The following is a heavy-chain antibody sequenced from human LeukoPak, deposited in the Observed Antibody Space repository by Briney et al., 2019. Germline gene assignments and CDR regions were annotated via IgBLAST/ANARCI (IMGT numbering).Heavy chain of an antibody. Sequence: GGSLRLSCAASGFTFSSYSMSWVRQAPGKGLEWVSSISPRSDYIYYADSLKGRFTISRDNAKDSLYLQMNSLRAEDTAVYFCERGLNYWGQGALVTVSS. J-gene: IGHJ4*02. V-gene: IGHV3-21*04. CDR3: ERGLNY. CDR2: ISPRSDYI. CDR1: GFTFSSYS.